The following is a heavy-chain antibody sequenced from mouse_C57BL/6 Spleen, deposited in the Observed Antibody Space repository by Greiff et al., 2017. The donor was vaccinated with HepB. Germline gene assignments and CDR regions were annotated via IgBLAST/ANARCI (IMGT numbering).Heavy chain of an antibody. Sequence: EVMLVESGGGLVKPGGSLKLSCAASGFTFSDYGMHWVRQAPEKGLEWVAYISSGSSTIYYADTVKGRFTISRDNAKNTLFLQMTSLRSEDTAMYYCAGGGEGLAYWGQGTLVTVSA. CDR3: AGGGEGLAY. J-gene: IGHJ3*01. CDR1: GFTFSDYG. CDR2: ISSGSSTI. V-gene: IGHV5-17*01.